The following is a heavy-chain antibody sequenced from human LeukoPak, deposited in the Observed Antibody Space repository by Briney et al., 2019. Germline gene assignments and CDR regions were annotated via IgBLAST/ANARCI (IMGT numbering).Heavy chain of an antibody. Sequence: SETLSLTCTVSGGSISSGSYYWSWIRQPAGKGLEWIGRIYTSGSTNYNPSLKSRVTISVDTSKNQFSLKLSSVPAADTAVYYCARTAKGGTYYYDSSGYHNDAFDIWGQGTMVTVSS. J-gene: IGHJ3*02. D-gene: IGHD3-22*01. V-gene: IGHV4-61*02. CDR1: GGSISSGSYY. CDR3: ARTAKGGTYYYDSSGYHNDAFDI. CDR2: IYTSGST.